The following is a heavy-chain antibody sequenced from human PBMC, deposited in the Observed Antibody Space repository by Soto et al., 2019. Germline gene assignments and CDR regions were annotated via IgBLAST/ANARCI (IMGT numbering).Heavy chain of an antibody. CDR3: AGGPWGYCSGGSCYSSQARKAFDI. V-gene: IGHV1-18*01. D-gene: IGHD2-15*01. J-gene: IGHJ3*02. CDR1: GYTFTSYG. CDR2: ISAYNGNT. Sequence: RASVKVSCKASGYTFTSYGISWVRQAPGQGLEWMGWISAYNGNTNYAQKLQGRVTMTTDTSTSTAYLELRRLRSDDTAVYYCAGGPWGYCSGGSCYSSQARKAFDIGGQGTMVTVSS.